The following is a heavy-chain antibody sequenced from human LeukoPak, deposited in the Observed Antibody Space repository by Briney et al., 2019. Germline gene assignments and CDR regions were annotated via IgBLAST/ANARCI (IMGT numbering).Heavy chain of an antibody. J-gene: IGHJ4*02. CDR2: ISGSGGST. CDR1: GFTFSSFA. D-gene: IGHD2-15*01. CDR3: AKSGYCSGGNCFAWVDY. V-gene: IGHV3-23*01. Sequence: GGSLRLSCAASGFTFSSFARSWVRQAPGKGPEWVSVISGSGGSTYYADPMKGRLTISRDNFKDTLYLQMSSLRAEDTAVYYCAKSGYCSGGNCFAWVDYWGQGTLVTVSS.